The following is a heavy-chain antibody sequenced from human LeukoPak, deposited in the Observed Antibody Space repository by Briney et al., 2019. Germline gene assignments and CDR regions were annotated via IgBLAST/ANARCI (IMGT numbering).Heavy chain of an antibody. D-gene: IGHD1-7*01. J-gene: IGHJ6*02. CDR3: ATDSGTGYYYYYGMDV. CDR1: GYTLTELS. CDR2: FDPENGET. V-gene: IGHV1-24*01. Sequence: ASVKVSCKVSGYTLTELSMHWVRQAPGKRREWMGGFDPENGETIYAEELQGRVTMTEDTSTDTAYMELSSLRSEDTAVYYCATDSGTGYYYYYGMDVWGQGTTVTASS.